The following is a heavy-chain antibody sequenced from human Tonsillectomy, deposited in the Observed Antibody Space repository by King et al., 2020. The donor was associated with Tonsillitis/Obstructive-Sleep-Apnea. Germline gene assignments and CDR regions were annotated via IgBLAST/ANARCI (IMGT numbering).Heavy chain of an antibody. CDR1: GFTFSNYA. Sequence: VQLVESGGGVVQPGRSLRLSCAASGFTFSNYAMHWVRQAPGKGLEWVAVILHDGSNKYYADSVKGRFTISRDNSKNRLYLQMNSLRIEDTAVYYCAGDAFDYGGYDLVVPMSFFDYWGQGTLVTVSS. J-gene: IGHJ4*02. D-gene: IGHD5-12*01. CDR3: AGDAFDYGGYDLVVPMSFFDY. CDR2: ILHDGSNK. V-gene: IGHV3-30-3*01.